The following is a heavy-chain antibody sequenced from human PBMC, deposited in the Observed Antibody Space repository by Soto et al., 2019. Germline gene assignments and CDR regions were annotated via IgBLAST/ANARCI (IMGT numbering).Heavy chain of an antibody. CDR3: ARVPLIYGDYDEYYFDY. J-gene: IGHJ4*02. D-gene: IGHD4-17*01. CDR2: ISAYNGNT. V-gene: IGHV1-18*01. Sequence: QVQLVQSGAEVKKPGASVKVSCKASGYTFTSYGISWVRQAPGQGLEWTGWISAYNGNTNYAQKLQGRVTMTTDTSTSTSYMELRSLRSEDTAVYYCARVPLIYGDYDEYYFDYWGQGTLVTVSS. CDR1: GYTFTSYG.